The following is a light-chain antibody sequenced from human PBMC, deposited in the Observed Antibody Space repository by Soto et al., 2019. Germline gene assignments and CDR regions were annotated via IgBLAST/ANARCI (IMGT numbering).Light chain of an antibody. Sequence: DIQMTQSPSTLSASVGDRVTITCRASQSISSWLAWYQQKPGKAPKLLIYDASSLESGVPSRFSGGGSGTEFTLTISSLQPDDFATYYCQQYNSWWTFGQGTKVDIK. V-gene: IGKV1-5*01. CDR2: DAS. CDR1: QSISSW. CDR3: QQYNSWWT. J-gene: IGKJ1*01.